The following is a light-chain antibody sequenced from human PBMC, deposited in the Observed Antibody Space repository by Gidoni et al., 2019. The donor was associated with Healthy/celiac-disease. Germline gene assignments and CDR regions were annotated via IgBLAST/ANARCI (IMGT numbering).Light chain of an antibody. CDR1: QGISSY. CDR2: AAS. J-gene: IGKJ4*01. V-gene: IGKV1-9*01. Sequence: DIPLTQSPSFLSASVGDRVTITCLASQGISSYLAWYHQKPGKAPKLLIYAASTVQSGVPSRFSGSGSGTEFTLTISSLQPEDFATYYCQQLNSYPLTLGGGTKVEIK. CDR3: QQLNSYPLT.